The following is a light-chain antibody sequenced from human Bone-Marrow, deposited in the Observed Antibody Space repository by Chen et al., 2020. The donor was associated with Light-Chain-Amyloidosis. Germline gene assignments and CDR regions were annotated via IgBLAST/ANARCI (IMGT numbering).Light chain of an antibody. CDR2: GAS. V-gene: IGKV3-20*01. CDR1: QSVSSSY. J-gene: IGKJ1*01. Sequence: EIVLTQSPGTLSLSPGERATLSCRASQSVSSSYLAWYQQKPGQAPRLLIYGASSRATGIPDRFRGSVSGTDFTLTISRLEPEDFAVYYCQQYGSSPKTFGQGTKVEIK. CDR3: QQYGSSPKT.